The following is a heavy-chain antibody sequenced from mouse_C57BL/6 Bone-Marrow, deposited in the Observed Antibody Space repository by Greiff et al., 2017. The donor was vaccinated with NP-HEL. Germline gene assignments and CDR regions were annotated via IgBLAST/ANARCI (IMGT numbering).Heavy chain of an antibody. CDR1: GFTFSDYY. J-gene: IGHJ4*01. CDR3: ARASNWDYAMDY. Sequence: EVKLVESGGGLVQPGGSLKLSCAASGFTFSDYYMYWVRQTPEKRLEWVAYISNGGGSTYYPDTVKGRFTISRDNATNTLYLQMSRLKSEDTAMYYCARASNWDYAMDYWGQGTSVTVSS. V-gene: IGHV5-12*01. D-gene: IGHD4-1*01. CDR2: ISNGGGST.